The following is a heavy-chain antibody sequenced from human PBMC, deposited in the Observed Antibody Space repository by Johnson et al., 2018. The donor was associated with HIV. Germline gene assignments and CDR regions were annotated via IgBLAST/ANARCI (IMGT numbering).Heavy chain of an antibody. CDR3: AKDVGNYWPDSFDS. D-gene: IGHD3-22*01. Sequence: QVQLVESGGGVVQPGRSLRLSCAASGFTFSSYAMHWVRQAPGKGLEWVAVISYDGSNKYYADSVKGRFTISRDNSKNTLYLQMNSLRVEDTAVYYCAKDVGNYWPDSFDSWGQGTMVTVSS. V-gene: IGHV3-30*04. J-gene: IGHJ3*02. CDR1: GFTFSSYA. CDR2: ISYDGSNK.